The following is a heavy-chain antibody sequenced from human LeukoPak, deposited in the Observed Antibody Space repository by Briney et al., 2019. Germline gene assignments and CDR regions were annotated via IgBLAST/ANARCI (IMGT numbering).Heavy chain of an antibody. D-gene: IGHD3-9*01. V-gene: IGHV4-59*08. CDR1: GGSISSFH. Sequence: SETLSLTYTVSGGSISSFHWSWIRQPPGKGLEWIGYISYSGSTNYDPSLKSRVTISIDTSKNQFSLKLSSVTAADTAVYYCARGGGYFDWLAINWFDPWGQGTLVTVSS. CDR2: ISYSGST. J-gene: IGHJ5*02. CDR3: ARGGGYFDWLAINWFDP.